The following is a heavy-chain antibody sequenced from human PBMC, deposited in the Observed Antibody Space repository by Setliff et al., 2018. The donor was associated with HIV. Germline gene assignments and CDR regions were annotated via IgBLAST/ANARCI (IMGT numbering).Heavy chain of an antibody. D-gene: IGHD3-22*01. V-gene: IGHV4-30-4*08. J-gene: IGHJ5*02. CDR1: GGSISSDDYY. CDR2: ITYSGSA. Sequence: SETLSLTCTVSGGSISSDDYYWNWIRQPPGKGLEWIGYITYSGSAYYNPSLKSRVTISIDTSNNQISLRLSSVTAADTAMYYCARHSGPSSGFRWFDPWGQGTLVTVSS. CDR3: ARHSGPSSGFRWFDP.